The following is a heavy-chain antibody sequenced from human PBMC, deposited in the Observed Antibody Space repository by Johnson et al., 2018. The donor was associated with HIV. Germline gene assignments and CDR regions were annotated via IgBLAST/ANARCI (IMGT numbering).Heavy chain of an antibody. J-gene: IGHJ3*02. D-gene: IGHD1-7*01. CDR2: IGTAGDT. V-gene: IGHV3-13*01. CDR1: GFSVSTYD. Sequence: VQLVESGGGLVQPGGSLRLSCAASGFSVSTYDMHWVRQATGKGLDWVSVIGTAGDTYYLGSVKGRFTISRDNAKNSLYLQMNSLRAEDTAVYYCARDSPTGTTKGYAFDIWGQGTMATVSS. CDR3: ARDSPTGTTKGYAFDI.